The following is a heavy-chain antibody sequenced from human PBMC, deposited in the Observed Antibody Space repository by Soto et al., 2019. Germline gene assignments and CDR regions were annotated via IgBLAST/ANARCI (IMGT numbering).Heavy chain of an antibody. Sequence: GSVXVSFKSSFYTFTIHGFTVLLQAPGQGLEWMGWISIYNGNTHYAQKFQGRLTLTIDTSTSTAYMELRSLTSDDTAVYFCARRNMAKVHVDYWGQGTLVTVSS. V-gene: IGHV1-18*04. CDR1: FYTFTIHG. CDR3: ARRNMAKVHVDY. D-gene: IGHD1-1*01. CDR2: ISIYNGNT. J-gene: IGHJ4*02.